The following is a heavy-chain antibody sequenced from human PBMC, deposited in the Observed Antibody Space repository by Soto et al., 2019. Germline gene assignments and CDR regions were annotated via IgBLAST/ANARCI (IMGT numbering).Heavy chain of an antibody. D-gene: IGHD6-13*01. CDR2: IYYSGST. J-gene: IGHJ3*02. Sequence: SETLSLTCTVSGGSISSGGYYWSWIRQHPGKGLEWIGYIYYSGSTYYNPSLKSRVTISVDTSKNQFSLKLSSVTAADTAVYYCAREEAAAGIRAFDIWGQGTMVTVSS. V-gene: IGHV4-31*03. CDR1: GGSISSGGYY. CDR3: AREEAAAGIRAFDI.